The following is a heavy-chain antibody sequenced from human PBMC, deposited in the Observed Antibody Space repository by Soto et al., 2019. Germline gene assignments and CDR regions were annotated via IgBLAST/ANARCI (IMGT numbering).Heavy chain of an antibody. CDR1: GFTFSSYA. J-gene: IGHJ4*01. CDR3: AKDPYRGYLLRVDY. V-gene: IGHV3-23*01. D-gene: IGHD5-12*01. CDR2: ISGSDGST. Sequence: GGSLRLSCAASGFTFSSYAMSWVRQAPGKGLEWVSAISGSDGSTYHAESVKGRFTISRDNSKNTLYLQMNSLRAEDTAVYYCAKDPYRGYLLRVDYRGNGTLVTVSS.